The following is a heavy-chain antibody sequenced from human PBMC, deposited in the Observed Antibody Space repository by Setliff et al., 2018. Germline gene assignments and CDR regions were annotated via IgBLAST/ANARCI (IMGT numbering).Heavy chain of an antibody. D-gene: IGHD3-10*01. V-gene: IGHV4-59*01. Sequence: PSETLSLTCTVSGGSIRSYYWSWIRQPPGKGLEWIGFIFYSGDTNSNPSLKSRVTMSVDTSKNQFSLKLNSVTAADTATYYCARDRSYYASGSFTKWFDYWGQGALVTVSS. CDR2: IFYSGDT. CDR1: GGSIRSYY. J-gene: IGHJ4*02. CDR3: ARDRSYYASGSFTKWFDY.